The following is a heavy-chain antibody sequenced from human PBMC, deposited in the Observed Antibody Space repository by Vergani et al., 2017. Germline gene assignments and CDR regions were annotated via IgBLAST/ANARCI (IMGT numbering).Heavy chain of an antibody. CDR3: ARDSGYDWRIDY. CDR1: GFTFSSYG. J-gene: IGHJ4*02. Sequence: QVQLVESGGGVVQPGRSLRLSCAASGFTFSSYGMHWVRQAPGKGLEWVAVIWYDGSNKYYADSVKGRFTISRDNSKNTLCLQMNSLRAEDTAVYYCARDSGYDWRIDYWGQGTLVIVSS. CDR2: IWYDGSNK. V-gene: IGHV3-33*01. D-gene: IGHD5-12*01.